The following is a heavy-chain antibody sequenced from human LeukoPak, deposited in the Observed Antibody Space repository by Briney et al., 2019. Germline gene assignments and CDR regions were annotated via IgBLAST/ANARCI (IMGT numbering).Heavy chain of an antibody. J-gene: IGHJ4*02. Sequence: PGGSLRLSCAASGFTFSRYWMSWVRQAPGKGLEWVANIKQDGSEKYYVDSVKGRFTISRDNAKNSLYLQMNSLRAEDTALYYCAKDKHYDFWSGYFPNWGQGTLVTVSS. CDR2: IKQDGSEK. CDR1: GFTFSRYW. D-gene: IGHD3-3*01. CDR3: AKDKHYDFWSGYFPN. V-gene: IGHV3-7*03.